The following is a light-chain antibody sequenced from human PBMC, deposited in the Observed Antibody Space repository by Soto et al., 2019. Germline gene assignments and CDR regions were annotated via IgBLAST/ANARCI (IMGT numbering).Light chain of an antibody. CDR3: SSYTSNKTLVA. CDR2: DVS. Sequence: QSALTQPASVSGSPGQSITISCTGTSSDVGGYNYVSWYQQHPGKAPKLIIYDVSNRPSGVSNRFSGSKSGNTASLTISGLQAEDEADYYCSSYTSNKTLVAFGGWTQLTVL. CDR1: SSDVGGYNY. J-gene: IGLJ2*01. V-gene: IGLV2-14*01.